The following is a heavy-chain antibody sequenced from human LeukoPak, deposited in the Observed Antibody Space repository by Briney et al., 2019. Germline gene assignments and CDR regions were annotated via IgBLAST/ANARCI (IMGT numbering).Heavy chain of an antibody. V-gene: IGHV3-21*01. CDR3: ARGVYWIQLWPYYYYGMDV. Sequence: GTLSLTCAVSGFTFSSYSMNWVRQAPGKGLEWVSSISSSSSYIYYADSVKGRFTISRDNAKNSLYLQMNSLRAEDTAVYYCARGVYWIQLWPYYYYGMDVWGQGTTVTVSS. D-gene: IGHD5-18*01. J-gene: IGHJ6*02. CDR2: ISSSSSYI. CDR1: GFTFSSYS.